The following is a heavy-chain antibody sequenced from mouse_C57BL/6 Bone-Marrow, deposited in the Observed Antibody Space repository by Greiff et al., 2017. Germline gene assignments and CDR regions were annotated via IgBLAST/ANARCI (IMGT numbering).Heavy chain of an antibody. CDR3: ARHVYGFDY. J-gene: IGHJ2*01. V-gene: IGHV5-6*01. D-gene: IGHD1-1*01. CDR2: ISSGGSYT. CDR1: GFTFSSYG. Sequence: EVQGVESGGDLVKPGGSLKLSCAASGFTFSSYGMSWVRQTPDKRLEWVATISSGGSYTYYPDSVKGRVTISRDNATNTLYLQMSSLKSEDTAMYYCARHVYGFDYWGQGTTLTVSS.